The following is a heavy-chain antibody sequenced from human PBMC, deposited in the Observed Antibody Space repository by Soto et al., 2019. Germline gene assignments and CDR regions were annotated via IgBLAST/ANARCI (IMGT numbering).Heavy chain of an antibody. V-gene: IGHV3-30*18. CDR1: GFTFSSYG. D-gene: IGHD4-17*01. CDR2: IAYDGSNK. J-gene: IGHJ6*02. Sequence: QVQLVESGGGVVQPGRSLRLSCAASGFTFSSYGMHWVRQAPGKGLEWVAVIAYDGSNKYYADSVKGRFTISRDNSKNTLYLQMNSLRAEDTAVYYCAKLPGYGDYASEGYYYYGMDVWGQGTTVTVSS. CDR3: AKLPGYGDYASEGYYYYGMDV.